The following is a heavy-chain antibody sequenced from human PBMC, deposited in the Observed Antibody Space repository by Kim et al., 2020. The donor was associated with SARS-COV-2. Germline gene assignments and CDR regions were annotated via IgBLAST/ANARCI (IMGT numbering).Heavy chain of an antibody. V-gene: IGHV3-23*01. D-gene: IGHD2-2*03. CDR3: MKGGWGWIWDH. CDR1: GFTFTGYA. Sequence: GGSLRLSCTTSGFTFTGYAMSWVRQAPGKGLEWVSSIDGSDGTTYYVDSVKGRFTISRDNSKHTLYLQMNSLRADDTAVYYRMKGGWGWIWDHWGQGTRV. J-gene: IGHJ4*02. CDR2: IDGSDGTT.